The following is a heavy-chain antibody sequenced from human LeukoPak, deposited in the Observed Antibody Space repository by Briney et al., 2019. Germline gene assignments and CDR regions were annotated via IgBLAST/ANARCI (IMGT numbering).Heavy chain of an antibody. V-gene: IGHV4-34*01. CDR1: GGSFSGYY. J-gene: IGHJ6*04. Sequence: SETLSLTCAVYGGSFSGYYWSRIRQPPGKGLEWIGEINHSGSTNYNPSLKSRVTISVDTSKNQFSLKLSSVTAADTAVYYCASIRGDIVVVPAARMDVWGKGTTVTVSS. CDR3: ASIRGDIVVVPAARMDV. CDR2: INHSGST. D-gene: IGHD2-2*01.